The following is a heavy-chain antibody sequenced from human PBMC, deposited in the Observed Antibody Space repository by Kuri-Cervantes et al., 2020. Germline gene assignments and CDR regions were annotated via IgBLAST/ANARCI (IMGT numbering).Heavy chain of an antibody. J-gene: IGHJ4*02. CDR3: ATGPPSPHYLSSWYRDYFHF. Sequence: ASVKVSCKASGYTFTSYGISWMRQAPGQGLEWMGWINPNSGGTNYAQKFQGRVTMTRDTSISTAYMELSRLRSDDTAVYYCATGPPSPHYLSSWYRDYFHFWGQGTLVTVSS. V-gene: IGHV1-2*02. CDR2: INPNSGGT. CDR1: GYTFTSYG. D-gene: IGHD6-13*01.